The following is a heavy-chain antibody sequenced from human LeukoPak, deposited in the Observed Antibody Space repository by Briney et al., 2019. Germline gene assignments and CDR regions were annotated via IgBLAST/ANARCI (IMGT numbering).Heavy chain of an antibody. CDR3: ARLNSPGWFDP. CDR1: GGSISSSTSY. V-gene: IGHV4-39*01. J-gene: IGHJ5*02. D-gene: IGHD4-23*01. CDR2: IYFRGST. Sequence: KSSETLSLTCTVSGGSISSSTSYWGRIRQPPGKGLEWIGNIYFRGSTYYNPSLKSRVTISVDTSKNQFSLKLSSVTAADTALYYCARLNSPGWFDPWGQGTLVTVSS.